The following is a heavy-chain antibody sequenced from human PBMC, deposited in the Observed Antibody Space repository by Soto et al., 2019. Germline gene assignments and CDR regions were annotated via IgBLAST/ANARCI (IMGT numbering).Heavy chain of an antibody. D-gene: IGHD5-12*01. CDR1: GGSFSGYY. CDR3: ARSRWLRD. CDR2: INHSGST. J-gene: IGHJ4*02. V-gene: IGHV4-34*01. Sequence: ETLSLTCAVYGGSFSGYYWSWIRQPPGKGLEWIGEINHSGSTNYNPSLKSRVTISVDTSKNQFSLKLSSVTAADTAVYYCARSRWLRDWGQGTLVTVSS.